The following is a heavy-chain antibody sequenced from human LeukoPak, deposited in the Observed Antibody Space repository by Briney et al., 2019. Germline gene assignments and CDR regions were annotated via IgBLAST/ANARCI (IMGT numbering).Heavy chain of an antibody. CDR2: INPNSGGT. CDR1: GYTFTGYY. V-gene: IGHV1-2*02. Sequence: ASVKVSCRASGYTFTGYYMHWVRQAPGQGLEWMGWINPNSGGTNYAQKFQGRVTMTRDTSISTAYMELSRLRSDDTAVYYCARDNRKVVPAATIYYYYMDVWGKGTTVTVSS. CDR3: ARDNRKVVPAATIYYYYMDV. J-gene: IGHJ6*03. D-gene: IGHD2-2*01.